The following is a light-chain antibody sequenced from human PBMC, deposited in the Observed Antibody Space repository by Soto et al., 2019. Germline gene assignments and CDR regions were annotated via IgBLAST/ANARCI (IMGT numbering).Light chain of an antibody. CDR3: QQYNNWPLT. Sequence: EIVLTQSPATLSVSPGERTTLSCRASQSVSSNLAWYQQKPGQTPRLLIYDASSSATGIPARFSGSGSGTDFTLTISSLQSEDSAVYYCQQYNNWPLTFGGGTNVEIK. CDR2: DAS. V-gene: IGKV3-15*01. CDR1: QSVSSN. J-gene: IGKJ4*01.